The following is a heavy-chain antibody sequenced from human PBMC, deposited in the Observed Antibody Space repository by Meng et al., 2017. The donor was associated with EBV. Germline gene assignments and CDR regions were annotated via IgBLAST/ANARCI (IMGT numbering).Heavy chain of an antibody. CDR1: GGPFRYYA. D-gene: IGHD3-10*01. CDR2: FLPRLGAP. V-gene: IGHV1-69*01. CDR3: ASESGRGYTPDY. Sequence: QVHLVQSAAEVKKPGSSGKVSCKTSGGPFRYYAISWVRQAPGQGLEWLGGFLPRLGAPNYAQKFHGRVKITADESTSTHYMDLSSLRSEDTAIYYCASESGRGYTPDYWGQGTLVTVSS. J-gene: IGHJ4*02.